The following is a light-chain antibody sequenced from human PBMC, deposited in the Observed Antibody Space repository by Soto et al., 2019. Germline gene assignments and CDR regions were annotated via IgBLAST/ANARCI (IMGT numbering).Light chain of an antibody. CDR3: QQYSSSPS. J-gene: IGKJ5*01. CDR2: GGS. V-gene: IGKV3-15*01. Sequence: LAWFQQRPGQAPRLVIHGGSTRATGIPARFSGSGSGTEFTLTIGSLQSEDFAVYYCQQYSSSPSFGQRTRLEIK.